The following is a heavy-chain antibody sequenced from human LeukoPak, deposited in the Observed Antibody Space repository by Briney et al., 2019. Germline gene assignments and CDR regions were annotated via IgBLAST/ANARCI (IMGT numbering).Heavy chain of an antibody. CDR1: GFTFSSYE. CDR3: ARETAHCGGDCYDY. CDR2: ISSSGDSI. D-gene: IGHD2-21*01. Sequence: PGGSLRLSCSGRGFTFSSYEINWVRQAPGKGLEWISYISSSGDSIYYADSVTGRFTVSRDNAESSVFLQMSSLRVEDTAIYYCARETAHCGGDCYDYWGQGTLVTVSS. V-gene: IGHV3-48*03. J-gene: IGHJ4*02.